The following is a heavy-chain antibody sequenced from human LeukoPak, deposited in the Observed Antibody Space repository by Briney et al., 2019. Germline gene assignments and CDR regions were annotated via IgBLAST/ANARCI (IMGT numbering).Heavy chain of an antibody. D-gene: IGHD3-10*01. CDR1: GYTFTSYG. V-gene: IGHV1-18*01. CDR3: ARSYYGSGSYLGYYYYGMDV. J-gene: IGHJ6*02. Sequence: GASVKVSCKASGYTFTSYGISWVRQAPGQGREWMGWISAYNGNTNYAQKLQGRVTMTTDTSTSTAYMELRSLRSDDTAVYYCARSYYGSGSYLGYYYYGMDVWGQGTTVTVSS. CDR2: ISAYNGNT.